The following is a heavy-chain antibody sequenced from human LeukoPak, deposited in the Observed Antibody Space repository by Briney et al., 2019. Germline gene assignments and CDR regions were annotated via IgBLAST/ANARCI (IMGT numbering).Heavy chain of an antibody. D-gene: IGHD4-17*01. CDR1: GFTFSRSW. CDR2: INPDGSQK. J-gene: IGHJ4*02. Sequence: GGSLRLSCAASGFTFSRSWMAWVRQAPGKGLEWVADINPDGSQKYYVDSMQGRFPISRDNAKNSLDLQMNSLGAEDTAVYYCARDPHYGAIDYWGQGTLVTVSS. V-gene: IGHV3-7*01. CDR3: ARDPHYGAIDY.